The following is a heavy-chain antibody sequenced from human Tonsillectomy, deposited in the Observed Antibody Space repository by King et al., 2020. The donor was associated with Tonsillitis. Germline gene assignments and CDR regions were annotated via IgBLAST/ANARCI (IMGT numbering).Heavy chain of an antibody. D-gene: IGHD3-16*01. CDR2: IFYSGNT. Sequence: VQLQESGPGLVKPSETLSLTCTVSGGSISSSYWSWIRQPPGKGLEWVGYIFYSGNTNYNPSLKNRVTISVDTSKNQFSLKLNSVTAADTAVYYCARGGGLLDVWGKGTTVTVSS. CDR1: GGSISSSY. J-gene: IGHJ6*04. CDR3: ARGGGLLDV. V-gene: IGHV4-59*01.